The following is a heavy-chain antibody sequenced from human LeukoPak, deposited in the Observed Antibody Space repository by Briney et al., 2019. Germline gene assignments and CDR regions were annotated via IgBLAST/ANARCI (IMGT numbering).Heavy chain of an antibody. CDR1: GGSVSSGSYY. J-gene: IGHJ4*02. D-gene: IGHD6-6*01. CDR3: ARDGSSSVY. Sequence: SETLSLTCTVSGGSVSSGSYYWSWIRQPPGKGLEWIGYIYYSGSTNYNPSLKSRVTISVDTSKNQFSLKLSSVTAADTAVYYCARDGSSSVYWGQGTLVTVSS. V-gene: IGHV4-61*01. CDR2: IYYSGST.